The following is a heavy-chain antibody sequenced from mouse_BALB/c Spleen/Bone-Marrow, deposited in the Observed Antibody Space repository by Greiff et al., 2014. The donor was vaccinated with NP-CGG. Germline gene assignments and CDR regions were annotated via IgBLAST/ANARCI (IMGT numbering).Heavy chain of an antibody. CDR1: GFTFSDYY. D-gene: IGHD2-14*01. V-gene: IGHV5-4*02. CDR3: VRDGDYRYACFTY. J-gene: IGHJ3*01. Sequence: EVKLVESGGGLVKPGGSLKLSCAASGFTFSDYYIYWVRQTPEKGLEWVATISDGGTYTYYPDTVKGRFTISRDNAKNNLYLQMNGLKSEDTAMYYCVRDGDYRYACFTYWGQGTLVTVSA. CDR2: ISDGGTYT.